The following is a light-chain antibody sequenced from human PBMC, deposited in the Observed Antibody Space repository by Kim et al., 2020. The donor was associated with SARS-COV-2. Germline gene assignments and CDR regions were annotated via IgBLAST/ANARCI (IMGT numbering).Light chain of an antibody. CDR2: DAS. CDR1: RHINNY. J-gene: IGKJ4*01. Sequence: SASVGDRVTITCQATRHINNYLNWFRQRPGKAPELLIYDASNLKTGVPSKFSGRASGTDFTFSISGLQPEDVATYYCQQYAFLPLTFGGGTKLEI. CDR3: QQYAFLPLT. V-gene: IGKV1-33*01.